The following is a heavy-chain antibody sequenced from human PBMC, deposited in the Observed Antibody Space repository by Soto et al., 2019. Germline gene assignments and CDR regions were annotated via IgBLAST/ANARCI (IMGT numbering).Heavy chain of an antibody. J-gene: IGHJ4*02. D-gene: IGHD6-13*01. Sequence: SETLSLTCTVSGGSISSSSYYWGWIRQPPGKGLEWIGSIYYSGSTYYNPSLKSRVTISVDTSKNQFSLKLSSVTAADTAVYYCARRSSSWYFDYWGQGTLVTVSS. CDR2: IYYSGST. CDR1: GGSISSSSYY. CDR3: ARRSSSWYFDY. V-gene: IGHV4-39*01.